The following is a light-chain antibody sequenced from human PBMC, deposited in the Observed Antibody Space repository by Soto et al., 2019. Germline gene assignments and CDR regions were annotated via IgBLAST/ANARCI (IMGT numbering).Light chain of an antibody. J-gene: IGKJ5*01. CDR3: QQYNSYSAIT. Sequence: DIHMTQSPSTLSASVGYRFTITCRASQSISSWLAWYQQKPGKAPKLLXYDASSLESGVPSRFSGSGSGTEFTLTISSLQHDDFATYYCQQYNSYSAITFGQGTRLEIK. CDR2: DAS. V-gene: IGKV1-5*01. CDR1: QSISSW.